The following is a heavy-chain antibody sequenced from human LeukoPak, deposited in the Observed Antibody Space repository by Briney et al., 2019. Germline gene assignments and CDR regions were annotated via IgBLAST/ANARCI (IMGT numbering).Heavy chain of an antibody. CDR3: AKEPGDYLNWFDP. CDR1: GFTFNSYA. CDR2: IGGSGATT. V-gene: IGHV3-23*01. J-gene: IGHJ5*02. D-gene: IGHD4-17*01. Sequence: AGGSLRLSCAASGFTFNSYAMSWVRQAPGKGLEWVSSIGGSGATTYYADSVKGRFTISRDNSKNTLYLQTNSLTAEDTAVYYCAKEPGDYLNWFDPWGQGTLVTVSS.